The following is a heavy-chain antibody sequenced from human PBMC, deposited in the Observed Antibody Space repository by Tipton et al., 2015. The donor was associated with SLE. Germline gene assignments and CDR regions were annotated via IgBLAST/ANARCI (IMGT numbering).Heavy chain of an antibody. Sequence: TLSLTCSVSGGSINSRNYYWGWIRQPPGKGLEWIGSIYYSGRTYYNPSLKSRVTISGDTAKNQFSLRLTSVTATDTAVYYCARQSSSWYDYFDYWGQGTLVTVSS. J-gene: IGHJ4*02. CDR1: GGSINSRNYY. CDR3: ARQSSSWYDYFDY. D-gene: IGHD6-13*01. CDR2: IYYSGRT. V-gene: IGHV4-39*01.